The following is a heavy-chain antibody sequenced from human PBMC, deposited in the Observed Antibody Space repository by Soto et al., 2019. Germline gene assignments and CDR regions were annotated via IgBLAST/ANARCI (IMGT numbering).Heavy chain of an antibody. Sequence: ASVKVSCKTSGYSFTSYDSTWVRQAPGQGLEWMGWVNPKSGNTGYAQKFQGRLTMTRNTSIGTAYMELSSLRSEDTAVYYCTTKGSGNWYYFKYWGQGSLV. CDR2: VNPKSGNT. D-gene: IGHD6-25*01. CDR1: GYSFTSYD. CDR3: TTKGSGNWYYFKY. V-gene: IGHV1-8*01. J-gene: IGHJ4*02.